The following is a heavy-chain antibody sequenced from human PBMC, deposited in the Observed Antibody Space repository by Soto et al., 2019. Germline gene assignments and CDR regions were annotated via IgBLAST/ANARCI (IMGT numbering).Heavy chain of an antibody. J-gene: IGHJ4*02. CDR1: GGSISSPNW. CDR2: LYPSGSS. V-gene: IGHV4-4*02. CDR3: AREGFDHRTDY. Sequence: QVQLQESGPGLVKPSETLSLTCAVSGGSISSPNWWSWYRQPPGKGLGWIGELYPSGSSNRNPSLNRRVTISLDTSKNHCSLKLTSLTAADTAMYFCAREGFDHRTDYWGQGIPVTVSS.